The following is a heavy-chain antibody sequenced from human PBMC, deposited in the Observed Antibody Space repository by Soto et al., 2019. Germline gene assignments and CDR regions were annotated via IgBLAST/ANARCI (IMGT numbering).Heavy chain of an antibody. CDR2: MNAKSGDT. J-gene: IGHJ6*02. CDR1: GYTFSDFD. D-gene: IGHD3-16*01. Sequence: QAHLEQSGAELKRPGASVKVSCKASGYTFSDFDINWLRQASGQGPEWMGWMNAKSGDTFFPQRLQGKLNMTWDTSLSNAYMEVGSLTSDDTAIYYCARGNPFNYAGFDVWGQGTTVAVSS. CDR3: ARGNPFNYAGFDV. V-gene: IGHV1-8*01.